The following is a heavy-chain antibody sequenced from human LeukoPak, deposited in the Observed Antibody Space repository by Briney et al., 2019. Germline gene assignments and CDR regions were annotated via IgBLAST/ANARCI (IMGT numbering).Heavy chain of an antibody. J-gene: IGHJ4*02. CDR1: GGTFSSYA. CDR3: ARLYDSSGYYYPYYFDY. Sequence: SVKVSCKASGGTFSSYAISWVRQAPGQGLEWMGGIIPIFGTANYAQKFQGRVTITADESTSTAYMELSSLRSEDTAVYYCARLYDSSGYYYPYYFDYWGQGTLVTVSS. D-gene: IGHD3-22*01. CDR2: IIPIFGTA. V-gene: IGHV1-69*01.